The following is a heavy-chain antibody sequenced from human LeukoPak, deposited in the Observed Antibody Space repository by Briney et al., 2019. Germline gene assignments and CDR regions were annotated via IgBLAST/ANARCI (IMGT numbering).Heavy chain of an antibody. CDR1: GFTFSSYW. V-gene: IGHV3-74*01. CDR3: ARDRRIAAAGGFDP. D-gene: IGHD6-13*01. J-gene: IGHJ5*02. CDR2: INSDGSST. Sequence: PGRSLRLSCAASGFTFSSYWMHWVRQAPGKGLVWVSRINSDGSSTSYADSVKGRFTISRDNAKNTLYLQMNSLRAEDMAVYYCARDRRIAAAGGFDPWGQGTLVTVSS.